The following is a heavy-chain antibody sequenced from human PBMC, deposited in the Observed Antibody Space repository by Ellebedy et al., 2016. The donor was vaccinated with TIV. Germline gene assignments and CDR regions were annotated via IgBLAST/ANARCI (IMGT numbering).Heavy chain of an antibody. CDR3: ARRTREWELVRFDGMDV. CDR1: GYSFTSYW. J-gene: IGHJ6*02. CDR2: IDPSDSYT. D-gene: IGHD1-26*01. Sequence: GESLKISCKGSGYSFTSYWISWVRQMPGKGLEWMGRIDPSDSYTNYSPSFQGHVTISADKSISTAYLQWSSLKASDTAMYYCARRTREWELVRFDGMDVWGQGTTVTVSS. V-gene: IGHV5-10-1*01.